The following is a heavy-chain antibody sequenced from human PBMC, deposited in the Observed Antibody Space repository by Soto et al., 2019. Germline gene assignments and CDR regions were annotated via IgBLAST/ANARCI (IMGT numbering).Heavy chain of an antibody. CDR3: ARYVPYYYASRMDV. D-gene: IGHD3-10*01. CDR2: LHSGGDT. V-gene: IGHV3-53*04. CDR1: GIPVSSNY. Sequence: EVQLVESGGGLVQPGGSLRLSCVASGIPVSSNYMTWVRQAPGKGLEWVSVLHSGGDTYYANSVKRRFTISRHDSTNTLFLQINSLTAEDTAVYYSARYVPYYYASRMDVWGQGTTVTVSS. J-gene: IGHJ6*02.